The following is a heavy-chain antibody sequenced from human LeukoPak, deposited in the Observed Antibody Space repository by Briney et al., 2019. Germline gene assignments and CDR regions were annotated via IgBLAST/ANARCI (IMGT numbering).Heavy chain of an antibody. V-gene: IGHV7-4-1*02. CDR2: INSKTGNP. CDR3: ARVGNYDYVWGSYLEYYYYYYMDV. D-gene: IGHD3-16*02. Sequence: ASVKVSCKAYGYTFTRYAMNWVRQAPGHGLEWMGWINSKTGNPTYAQGFTGRFVFSFDTSVSTAYLQISSLKAEDTAVYYCARVGNYDYVWGSYLEYYYYYYMDVWGKGTTVTVSS. J-gene: IGHJ6*03. CDR1: GYTFTRYA.